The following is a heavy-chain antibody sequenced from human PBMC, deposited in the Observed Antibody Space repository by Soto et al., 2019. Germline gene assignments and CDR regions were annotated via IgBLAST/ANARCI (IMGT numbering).Heavy chain of an antibody. Sequence: QVQLVQSGAEVKKPGSSVKVSCKASGGTFSSYAISWVRQAPGQGLEWMGGIIPISDTTNYAQKFQGRVTITADESTSKAYMELSSRRSEDTAVYYCARSHGSSTSLEIYYYYYYGMDVWGQGTTVTVSS. V-gene: IGHV1-69*01. CDR1: GGTFSSYA. J-gene: IGHJ6*02. D-gene: IGHD2-2*01. CDR3: ARSHGSSTSLEIYYYYYYGMDV. CDR2: IIPISDTT.